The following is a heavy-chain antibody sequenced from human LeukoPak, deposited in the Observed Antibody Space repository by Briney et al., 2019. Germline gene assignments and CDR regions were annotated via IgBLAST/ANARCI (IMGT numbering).Heavy chain of an antibody. J-gene: IGHJ4*02. CDR3: ARVYVGSSTPYPYAY. Sequence: GGSPRLSCAASGFTFSSYSIHWVRQGPGKGLEWVAVISYDGNTKYYADSVKGRFTISRDNSKNTLYLQMNSLRAADTAVYYCARVYVGSSTPYPYAYWGQGTLVTVSS. CDR2: ISYDGNTK. V-gene: IGHV3-30-3*01. D-gene: IGHD6-6*01. CDR1: GFTFSSYS.